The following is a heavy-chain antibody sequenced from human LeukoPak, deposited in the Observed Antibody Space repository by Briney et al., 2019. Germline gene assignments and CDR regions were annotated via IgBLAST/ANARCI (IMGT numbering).Heavy chain of an antibody. V-gene: IGHV3-30-3*01. D-gene: IGHD5-18*01. CDR3: ARDGYGLDTPMVSTVFDC. CDR1: GFTFSSYA. CDR2: ISYDGSNK. Sequence: GRSLRLSCAASGFTFSSYAMHWVRQAPGKGLEWVAVISYDGSNKYYADSVKGRFTISRDNSKNTLYLQMNSLRTEDTAVYYCARDGYGLDTPMVSTVFDCWGQGTLVTVSS. J-gene: IGHJ4*02.